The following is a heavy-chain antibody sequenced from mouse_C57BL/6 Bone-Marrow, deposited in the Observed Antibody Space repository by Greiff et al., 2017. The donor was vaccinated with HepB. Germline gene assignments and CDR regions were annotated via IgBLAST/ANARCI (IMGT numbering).Heavy chain of an antibody. CDR1: GFTFSSYA. CDR2: ISSGGDYI. V-gene: IGHV5-9-1*02. CDR3: TRDDYDEKFAY. Sequence: EVMLVESGEGLVKPGGSLKLSCAASGFTFSSYAMSWVRQTPEKRLEWVAYISSGGDYIYYADTVKGRFTISRDNARNTLYLQMSSLKSEDTAMYYCTRDDYDEKFAYWSQGTLVTVSA. D-gene: IGHD2-4*01. J-gene: IGHJ3*01.